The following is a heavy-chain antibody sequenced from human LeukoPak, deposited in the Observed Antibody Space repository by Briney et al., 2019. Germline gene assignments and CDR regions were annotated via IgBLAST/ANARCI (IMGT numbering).Heavy chain of an antibody. CDR3: AKGSTMIARYYFDY. CDR1: GFTFDDYT. Sequence: PGGSLRLSCAASGFTFDDYTMHWVRQAPGKGLEWVSLISWDGGSTYYTDSVKGRFTISRDNSKNSLYLQMNSLRTEDTALYYCAKGSTMIARYYFDYWGQGTLVTVSS. D-gene: IGHD3-22*01. J-gene: IGHJ4*02. V-gene: IGHV3-43*01. CDR2: ISWDGGST.